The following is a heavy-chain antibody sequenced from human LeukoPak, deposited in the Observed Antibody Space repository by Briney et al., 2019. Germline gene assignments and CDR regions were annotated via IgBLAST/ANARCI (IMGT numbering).Heavy chain of an antibody. CDR1: GFTFSSYW. Sequence: GGSLRLSCAASGFTFSSYWMHWVRQAPGKGLVRVSRINSDGSSTSYADSVKGRFTISRDNAKNTLYLQMNSLRAEDTAVYYCARDGSGVGYSYGLFDYWGQGTLVTVSS. CDR2: INSDGSST. V-gene: IGHV3-74*01. J-gene: IGHJ4*02. D-gene: IGHD5-18*01. CDR3: ARDGSGVGYSYGLFDY.